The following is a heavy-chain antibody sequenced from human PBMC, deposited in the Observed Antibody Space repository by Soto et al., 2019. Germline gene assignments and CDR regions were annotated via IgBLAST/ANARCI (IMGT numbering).Heavy chain of an antibody. CDR3: ARSKPGIAVAGTRTFDY. CDR1: GGSFIGYY. CDR2: INHSGST. V-gene: IGHV4-34*01. Sequence: SETLSLTCAVYGGSFIGYYWSWIRQPPGKGLEWIGEINHSGSTNYNPSLKSRVTISVDTSKNQFSLKLSSVTAADTAVYYCARSKPGIAVAGTRTFDYWGQGTLVTVSS. J-gene: IGHJ4*02. D-gene: IGHD6-19*01.